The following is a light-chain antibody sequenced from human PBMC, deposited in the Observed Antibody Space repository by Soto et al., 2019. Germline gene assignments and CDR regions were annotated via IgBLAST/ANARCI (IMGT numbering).Light chain of an antibody. J-gene: IGKJ4*01. Sequence: EIVLTQTPLSLSVTPGQPASISCKSSQSLLHSDRKTYLYWYLQRPGQPPHLLIYEVSNRFTGVPNRFSGSGSGTDFTLEISRVEAEDVGVYYCMQSIQVPLTFGGGTKVEIK. V-gene: IGKV2D-29*01. CDR2: EVS. CDR3: MQSIQVPLT. CDR1: QSLLHSDRKTY.